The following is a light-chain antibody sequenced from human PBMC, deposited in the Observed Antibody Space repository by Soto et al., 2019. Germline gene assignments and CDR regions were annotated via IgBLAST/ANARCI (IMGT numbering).Light chain of an antibody. Sequence: QSALTQPASVSGSPGQSFAISCTGTSSDVGGYNYVSWYQQHPGKAPKLIIYDVSNRPSGVSNRLSGSKSGNTASLTISGLQAEDEADYYCSSYTSSSTVVFGGGTKVTVL. V-gene: IGLV2-14*03. CDR3: SSYTSSSTVV. CDR1: SSDVGGYNY. J-gene: IGLJ2*01. CDR2: DVS.